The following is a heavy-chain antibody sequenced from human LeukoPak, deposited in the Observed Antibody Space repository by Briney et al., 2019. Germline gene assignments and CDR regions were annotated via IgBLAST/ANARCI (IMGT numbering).Heavy chain of an antibody. D-gene: IGHD6-13*01. V-gene: IGHV1-2*02. J-gene: IGHJ4*02. CDR3: ARLSTLAAAARDY. CDR1: GYTFTGYY. Sequence: ASVKVSCKASGYTFTGYYMHWVRQAPGQGLGWMGWINPNSGGTNYAQTFQGRVTMTRDTSISTAYWELSRLRTDDTAVFYWARLSTLAAAARDYWGQGTLVTVSS. CDR2: INPNSGGT.